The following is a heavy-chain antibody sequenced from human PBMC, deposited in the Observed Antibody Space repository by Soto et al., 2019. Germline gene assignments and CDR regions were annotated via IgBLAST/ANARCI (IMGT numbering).Heavy chain of an antibody. CDR2: VNPNTGLT. Sequence: QVQLVQSGSEVRKPGASVKVSCQASRYTFTSLYMNWVRQAPGQGLEWMGWVNPNTGLTKYAQKFQGRVIMTRDTSINTAYMELSGLTSDDTAVYYCTTLRLDPWGQGTLVTVSS. V-gene: IGHV1-2*02. D-gene: IGHD3-9*01. J-gene: IGHJ5*02. CDR3: TTLRLDP. CDR1: RYTFTSLY.